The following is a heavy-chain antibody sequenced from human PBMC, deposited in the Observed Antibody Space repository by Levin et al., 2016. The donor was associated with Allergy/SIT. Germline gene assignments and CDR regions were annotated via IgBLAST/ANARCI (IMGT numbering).Heavy chain of an antibody. Sequence: GGSLRLSCAASGFTFNTYNMNWVRQAPGKGLEWVSYISYSSSTIYYADSVKGRFTISRDNSKNTLYLQMNSLRAEDTAVYYCAKDPGHYGSGSYKDYWGQGTLVTVSS. V-gene: IGHV3-48*01. D-gene: IGHD3-10*01. CDR2: ISYSSSTI. CDR3: AKDPGHYGSGSYKDY. J-gene: IGHJ4*02. CDR1: GFTFNTYN.